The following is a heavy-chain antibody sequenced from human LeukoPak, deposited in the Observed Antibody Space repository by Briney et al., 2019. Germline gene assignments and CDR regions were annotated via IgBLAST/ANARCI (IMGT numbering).Heavy chain of an antibody. D-gene: IGHD6-13*01. CDR3: ARDKRGRAAAGAFDI. CDR2: IYTSGST. V-gene: IGHV4-61*02. J-gene: IGHJ3*02. Sequence: PSQTLSLTCTVSGGSISSGSYYWSWIRQPAGKGLEWIGRIYTSGSTNYNPSLKSRVTISVDTSKNQFSLKLSSVTAADTAVYYCARDKRGRAAAGAFDIWGQGTMVTVSS. CDR1: GGSISSGSYY.